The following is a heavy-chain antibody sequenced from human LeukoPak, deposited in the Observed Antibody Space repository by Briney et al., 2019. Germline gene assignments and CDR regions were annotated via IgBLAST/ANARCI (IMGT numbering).Heavy chain of an antibody. J-gene: IGHJ6*02. CDR2: INAGNGST. Sequence: ASVKVSCKASGYTFTSYAMHWVRQAPGQRLEWMGWINAGNGSTKYPQKFQGRVTITRDTSASTAYMELSSLRSEDTAVYYCARDLGYSSSWYRSYYYYGMDVWGQGTTVTVSS. CDR3: ARDLGYSSSWYRSYYYYGMDV. CDR1: GYTFTSYA. D-gene: IGHD6-13*01. V-gene: IGHV1-3*01.